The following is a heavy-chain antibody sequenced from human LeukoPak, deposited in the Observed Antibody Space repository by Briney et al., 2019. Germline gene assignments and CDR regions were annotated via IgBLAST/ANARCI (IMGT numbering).Heavy chain of an antibody. CDR2: INHSGST. V-gene: IGHV4-34*01. J-gene: IGHJ3*02. Sequence: SETLSLTCAVYGGSFIGYYWSWIRQPPGKGLEWIGEINHSGSTNYNPSLKSRVTISVDTSKNQFSLKLSSVTAADTAVYYCARWGGMNDAFDIWGQGTMVTVSS. CDR3: ARWGGMNDAFDI. D-gene: IGHD3-16*01. CDR1: GGSFIGYY.